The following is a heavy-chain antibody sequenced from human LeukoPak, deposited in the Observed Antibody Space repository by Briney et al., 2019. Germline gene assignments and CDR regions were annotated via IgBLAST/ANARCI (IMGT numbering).Heavy chain of an antibody. CDR1: GGSISSSSYY. Sequence: PSETLSLTCTVSGGSISSSSYYWGWIRQPPGKGLEWIGSIYYSGSTYYNPSLRSRVTISVDTSKNQFSLKLSSVTAADTAVYYCATNGAFYGDYEVPQPHQPYFDYWGQGTLVTVSS. V-gene: IGHV4-39*07. J-gene: IGHJ4*02. CDR3: ATNGAFYGDYEVPQPHQPYFDY. CDR2: IYYSGST. D-gene: IGHD4-17*01.